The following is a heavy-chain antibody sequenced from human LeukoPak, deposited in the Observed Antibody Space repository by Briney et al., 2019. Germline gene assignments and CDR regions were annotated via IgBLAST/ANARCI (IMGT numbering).Heavy chain of an antibody. V-gene: IGHV3-7*01. D-gene: IGHD3-10*01. CDR3: ACLWFGELLYRGAGYYYGMDV. CDR1: GFTFSSYW. J-gene: IGHJ6*02. CDR2: IKQDGSEK. Sequence: GGSLRLSCAASGFTFSSYWMSWVRQAPGKGLEWVANIKQDGSEKYYVDSVKGRFTIPRDNAKNSLYLQMNSLRAEDTAVYYCACLWFGELLYRGAGYYYGMDVWGQGTTVTVSS.